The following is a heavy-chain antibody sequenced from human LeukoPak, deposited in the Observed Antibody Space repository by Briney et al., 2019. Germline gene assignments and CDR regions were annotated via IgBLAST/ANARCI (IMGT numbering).Heavy chain of an antibody. CDR3: ARGKRGIVVVTYYYYYYYMDV. CDR1: GYTFTSYD. Sequence: ASVKVSCKASGYTFTSYDINWVRQATGQGLEWMGWMNPNSGNTGYAQKFQGRVTITRNTSISTAYMELSSLRSEDTAVYYCARGKRGIVVVTYYYYYYYMDVWGKGTTVTVSS. J-gene: IGHJ6*03. V-gene: IGHV1-8*03. D-gene: IGHD3-22*01. CDR2: MNPNSGNT.